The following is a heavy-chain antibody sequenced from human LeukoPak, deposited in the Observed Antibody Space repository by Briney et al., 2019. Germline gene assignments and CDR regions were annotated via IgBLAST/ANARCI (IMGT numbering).Heavy chain of an antibody. CDR2: IIPIFGTA. V-gene: IGHV1-69*13. D-gene: IGHD2-15*01. Sequence: GASVKVSCKASGGTFSGYAISWVRQAPGQGLEWMGGIIPIFGTANYAQKFQGRVTITADESTSTAYMELSSLRSEDTAVYYCARDSTTHGGPHYWGQGTLVTVSS. CDR1: GGTFSGYA. J-gene: IGHJ4*02. CDR3: ARDSTTHGGPHY.